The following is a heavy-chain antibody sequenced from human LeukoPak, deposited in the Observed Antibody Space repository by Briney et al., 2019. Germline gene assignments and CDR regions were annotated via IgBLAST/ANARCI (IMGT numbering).Heavy chain of an antibody. D-gene: IGHD4-17*01. V-gene: IGHV3-48*03. Sequence: GGSLRLSCAASGFTFSSYEMNWVRQAPGKGLEWVSYISSSGSTIYYADSVKGRFTISRDNAENSLYLQMNSLRAEDTAVYYCARFTVTTFDYWGQGTLVTVSS. CDR3: ARFTVTTFDY. CDR1: GFTFSSYE. CDR2: ISSSGSTI. J-gene: IGHJ4*02.